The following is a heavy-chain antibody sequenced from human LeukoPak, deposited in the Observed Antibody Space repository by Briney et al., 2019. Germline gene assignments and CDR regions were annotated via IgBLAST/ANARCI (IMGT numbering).Heavy chain of an antibody. CDR2: ISSSSSYI. V-gene: IGHV3-21*04. D-gene: IGHD3-16*02. CDR1: GFTFSSYS. CDR3: ARVDGDYDYVWGSYRPDAFDI. J-gene: IGHJ3*02. Sequence: GGSLRLSCAASGFTFSSYSMNWVRQAPGKGLEWVSSISSSSSYIYYADSVKGRFTISRDNAKNTLYLQMNSLRAEDTAVYYCARVDGDYDYVWGSYRPDAFDIWGQGIMVTVSS.